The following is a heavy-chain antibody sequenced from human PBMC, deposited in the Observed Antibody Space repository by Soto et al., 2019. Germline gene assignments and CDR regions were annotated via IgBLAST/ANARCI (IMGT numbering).Heavy chain of an antibody. J-gene: IGHJ6*02. CDR2: INPNSGGT. D-gene: IGHD2-15*01. V-gene: IGHV1-2*02. CDR3: ARSANVAAYYYGMDV. CDR1: GYTFTGYY. Sequence: ASVKVSCKASGYTFTGYYMHWVRQAPGQGLEWMGWINPNSGGTNYAQKFQGRVTMTRDTSISTAYMELSRLRSDDTAVYYCARSANVAAYYYGMDVWGQGTTVTVSS.